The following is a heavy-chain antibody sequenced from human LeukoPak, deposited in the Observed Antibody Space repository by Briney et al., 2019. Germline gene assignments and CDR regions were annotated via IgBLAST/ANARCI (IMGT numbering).Heavy chain of an antibody. J-gene: IGHJ5*02. CDR1: GGTFSNYA. V-gene: IGHV1-69*04. CDR2: SIPMRGIA. D-gene: IGHD3-22*01. Sequence: SVTVSFKGSGGTFSNYAISWVRQAPGQGGEGVGRSIPMRGIANYAQKFQGRVTITADKSTSTAYMELSSLRSEDTAVYYCATTYYYDSSGYFFGLGTNWFDPWGQGTLVTVSS. CDR3: ATTYYYDSSGYFFGLGTNWFDP.